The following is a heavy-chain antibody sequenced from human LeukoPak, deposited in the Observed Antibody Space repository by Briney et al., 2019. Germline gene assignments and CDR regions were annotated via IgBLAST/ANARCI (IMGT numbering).Heavy chain of an antibody. Sequence: ASVKVSCKASGYTLTGYYMHWVRQAPGQGLEWMGWINPNSGGTKYAQKFQGRVTMTRDTSISTAYVDLKSDDTAVYYCAMNRAGSSADYWGQGTLVTVSS. J-gene: IGHJ4*02. V-gene: IGHV1-2*02. CDR3: AMNRAGSSADY. D-gene: IGHD1-26*01. CDR2: INPNSGGT. CDR1: GYTLTGYY.